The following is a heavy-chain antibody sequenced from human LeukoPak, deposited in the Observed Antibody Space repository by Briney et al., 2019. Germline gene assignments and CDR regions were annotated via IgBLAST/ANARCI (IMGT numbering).Heavy chain of an antibody. CDR2: IIPIFGTA. CDR1: GGTFSSYA. Sequence: SVKVSCKASGGTFSSYAISWVRQAPGQGLEWMGGIIPIFGTANYAQKFQGRVTITADKSTNTAHLELSNLRSEDTAVYYCTREGVYSPDPTSYHRLPFDIWGKGTLVIVSS. D-gene: IGHD3-16*02. CDR3: TREGVYSPDPTSYHRLPFDI. V-gene: IGHV1-69*06. J-gene: IGHJ3*02.